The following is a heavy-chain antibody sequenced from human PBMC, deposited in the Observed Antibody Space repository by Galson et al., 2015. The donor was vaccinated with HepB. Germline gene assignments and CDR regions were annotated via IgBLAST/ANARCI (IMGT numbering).Heavy chain of an antibody. D-gene: IGHD3-22*01. J-gene: IGHJ6*02. CDR2: ISAHNGNT. V-gene: IGHV1-18*04. Sequence: SVKVSCKASGYGFTNYGITWVRQAPGQGLEWMGWISAHNGNTDYAQRLQGRVTMTTDTSTSTAYMELRSLRSDDTAVYFCARIEYYDSSGNYYVADNYHYYGMDVWGQGTTVTVSS. CDR3: ARIEYYDSSGNYYVADNYHYYGMDV. CDR1: GYGFTNYG.